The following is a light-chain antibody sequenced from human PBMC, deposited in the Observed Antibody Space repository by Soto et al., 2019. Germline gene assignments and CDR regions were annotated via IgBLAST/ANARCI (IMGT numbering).Light chain of an antibody. CDR3: SSYTSSSSYV. V-gene: IGLV2-14*03. CDR2: DVG. CDR1: SSDVGAYNY. Sequence: QSALTQPASLSGSPGQSITISCSGTSSDVGAYNYVSWYQQHPGKAPKLMIYDVGYRPSGVSIRFSGSKSGNTASLTISGLQSEDESDYYCSSYTSSSSYVFGTGTKVTVL. J-gene: IGLJ1*01.